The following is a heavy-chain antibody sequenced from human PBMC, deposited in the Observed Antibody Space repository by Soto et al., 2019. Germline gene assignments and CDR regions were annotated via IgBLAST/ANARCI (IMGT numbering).Heavy chain of an antibody. J-gene: IGHJ5*02. D-gene: IGHD2-8*01. CDR2: ISYDGSNE. V-gene: IGHV3-30*18. CDR1: GLTFTNHG. CDR3: GKDFMGVTNRAPVDI. Sequence: QVQLVESGGDAVQAGGSLRLSCVASGLTFTNHGMHWVRQAPGKGLEWVAVISYDGSNEYYVDSVKGGFTISRDNSKNTVYLQVNSLGPEDSAVYYSGKDFMGVTNRAPVDIWGQGTLVALSS.